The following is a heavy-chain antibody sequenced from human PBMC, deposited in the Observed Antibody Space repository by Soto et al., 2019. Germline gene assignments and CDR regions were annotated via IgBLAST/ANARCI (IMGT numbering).Heavy chain of an antibody. CDR3: ARDFGYDFWSGYSYYYYGMDV. V-gene: IGHV3-74*01. D-gene: IGHD3-3*01. Sequence: GGSLRLSCAASGFTFSSYWMHWVRQAPGKGLVWVSRINSDGSSTSYADSVKGRFTISRDNAKSTLYLQMNSLRAEDTAVYYCARDFGYDFWSGYSYYYYGMDVWGQGTTVTVSS. J-gene: IGHJ6*02. CDR1: GFTFSSYW. CDR2: INSDGSST.